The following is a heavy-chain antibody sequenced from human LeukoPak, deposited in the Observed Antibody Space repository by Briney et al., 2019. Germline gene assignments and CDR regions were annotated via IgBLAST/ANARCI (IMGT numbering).Heavy chain of an antibody. CDR2: ISYDGSNK. D-gene: IGHD3-3*01. J-gene: IGHJ4*02. Sequence: GGSLRLSCAASGFTFSSYAMHWVRQAPGKGLEWVAVISYDGSNKYYADSVKGRFTISRDNSKNTLYLQMNSLRAEDTAVYYCARAFWGYDFWSGYLDYWGQGTLVTVSS. CDR1: GFTFSSYA. CDR3: ARAFWGYDFWSGYLDY. V-gene: IGHV3-30-3*01.